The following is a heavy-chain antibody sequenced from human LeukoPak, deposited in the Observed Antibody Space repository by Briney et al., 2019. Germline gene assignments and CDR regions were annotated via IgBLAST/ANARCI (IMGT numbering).Heavy chain of an antibody. V-gene: IGHV7-4-1*02. D-gene: IGHD2-2*01. CDR2: INTNTGNP. CDR1: GYTFTSYA. J-gene: IGHJ5*02. Sequence: ASVKVSCKASGYTFTSYAMNWVRQAPGQGLEWMGWINTNTGNPTYAQGFTGRFVFSLDTSVSTAYLQISSLKAEDTAVYYCARLGAPPYCSSTSCYGRNWFDPWGQGTLVNVSS. CDR3: ARLGAPPYCSSTSCYGRNWFDP.